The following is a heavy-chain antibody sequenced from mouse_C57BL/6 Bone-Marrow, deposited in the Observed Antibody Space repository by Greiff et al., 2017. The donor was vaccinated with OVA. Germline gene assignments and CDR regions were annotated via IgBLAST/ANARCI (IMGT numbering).Heavy chain of an antibody. Sequence: QVPLQQSGAELVRPGASVTLSCKASGYTFTDYEMHWVKQTPVHGLEWIGAIDPDTGGTAYNQTFKGKAILTADKSSSTAYMELRSLTSEDSAVYYCTRGYSNYYAMDDWGQGTSVTVSS. CDR3: TRGYSNYYAMDD. CDR1: GYTFTDYE. V-gene: IGHV1-15*01. CDR2: IDPDTGGT. J-gene: IGHJ4*01. D-gene: IGHD2-5*01.